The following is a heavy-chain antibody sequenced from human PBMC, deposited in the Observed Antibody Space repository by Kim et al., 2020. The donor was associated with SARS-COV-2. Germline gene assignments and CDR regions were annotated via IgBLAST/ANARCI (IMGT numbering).Heavy chain of an antibody. Sequence: GGSLRLSCAASGFTFSSYGMHWVRQAPGKGLEWVAVIWYDGSNKYYADSVTGRFTISRDNSENTLYLQLNSLRAEDTAVSYCAKVPRGHGSYYYYYGMDVWGQGTTVTVSS. CDR2: IWYDGSNK. V-gene: IGHV3-33*06. J-gene: IGHJ6*02. D-gene: IGHD6-13*01. CDR3: AKVPRGHGSYYYYYGMDV. CDR1: GFTFSSYG.